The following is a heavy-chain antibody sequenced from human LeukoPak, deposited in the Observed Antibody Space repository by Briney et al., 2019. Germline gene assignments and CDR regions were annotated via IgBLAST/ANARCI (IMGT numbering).Heavy chain of an antibody. CDR3: ARDALYCSGGSCYFDY. CDR2: IYTSGST. V-gene: IGHV4-4*07. Sequence: PSETLSLTCTVSGGSTSSYYWSWIRQPAGKGLEWIGRIYTSGSTNYNPSLKSRVTMSVDTSKNQFSLKLSSVTAADTAVYYCARDALYCSGGSCYFDYWGQGTLVTVSS. CDR1: GGSTSSYY. D-gene: IGHD2-15*01. J-gene: IGHJ4*02.